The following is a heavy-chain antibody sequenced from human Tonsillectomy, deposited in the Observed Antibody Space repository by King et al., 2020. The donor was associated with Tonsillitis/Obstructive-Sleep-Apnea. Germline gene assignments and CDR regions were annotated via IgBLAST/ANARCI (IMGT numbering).Heavy chain of an antibody. D-gene: IGHD1-26*01. CDR1: GFTFSAYW. J-gene: IGHJ5*02. CDR2: IKQDGSER. V-gene: IGHV3-7*03. CDR3: ARRWYNSGGFDP. Sequence: VQLVESGGGLVQPGGSLRLSCAASGFTFSAYWMTWVRQAPGKGLEWVANIKQDGSERYYVDSVKGRFTISRDNAKNSLYLQMNSLRVEDTAMYYCARRWYNSGGFDPWGQGTLVTVSS.